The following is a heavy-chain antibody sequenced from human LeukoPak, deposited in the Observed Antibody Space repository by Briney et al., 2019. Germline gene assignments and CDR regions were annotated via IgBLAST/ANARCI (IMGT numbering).Heavy chain of an antibody. Sequence: PGGSLRLSCAASGFTFSSYAMSWVRQAPGKGLEWVSSVSGSGGGTYYADSVKGRFTISRDNSKNTLYLQMNRLRAEDTAVYFCAKDHSPAPEVWYFDYWGQGTLVTVSS. CDR1: GFTFSSYA. J-gene: IGHJ4*02. CDR2: VSGSGGGT. D-gene: IGHD1-14*01. CDR3: AKDHSPAPEVWYFDY. V-gene: IGHV3-23*01.